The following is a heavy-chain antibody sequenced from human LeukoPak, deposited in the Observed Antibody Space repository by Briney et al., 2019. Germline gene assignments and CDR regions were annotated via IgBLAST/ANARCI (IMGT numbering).Heavy chain of an antibody. CDR3: ARGLGYYYDSSGAFDI. V-gene: IGHV4-39*07. Sequence: SETLSLTCTVSGGSISSSSYYWGWIRQPPGKGLEWIGSIYYSGSTYYNPSLKSRVTISVDTSKNQFSLKLSSVTAADTAVYYCARGLGYYYDSSGAFDIWGQGTMVTVSS. CDR2: IYYSGST. J-gene: IGHJ3*02. CDR1: GGSISSSSYY. D-gene: IGHD3-22*01.